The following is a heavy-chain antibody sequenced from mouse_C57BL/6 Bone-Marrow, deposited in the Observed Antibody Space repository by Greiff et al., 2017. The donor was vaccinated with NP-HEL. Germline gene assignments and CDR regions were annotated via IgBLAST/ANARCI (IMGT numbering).Heavy chain of an antibody. V-gene: IGHV1-72*01. J-gene: IGHJ3*01. CDR1: GYTFTSYW. Sequence: QVQLQQPGAELVKPGASVKLSCKASGYTFTSYWMHWVKQRPGRGLEWIGRIDPNSGGTKYNEKFKSKATLTVDKPSSTAYMQLSSLTSEDSAVYYCARVHYSNYERFAYWGQGTLVTVSA. CDR2: IDPNSGGT. CDR3: ARVHYSNYERFAY. D-gene: IGHD2-5*01.